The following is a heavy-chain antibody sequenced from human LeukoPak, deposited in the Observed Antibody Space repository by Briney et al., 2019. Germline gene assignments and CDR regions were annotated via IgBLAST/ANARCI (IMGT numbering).Heavy chain of an antibody. J-gene: IGHJ4*02. CDR3: ARGLKNNTDYGETDY. V-gene: IGHV4-31*03. CDR1: GGSISSGGYY. CDR2: IYYSGST. D-gene: IGHD4/OR15-4a*01. Sequence: PSETLSLTCTVSGGSISSGGYYWSWIRQHPGKGLEWIGYIYYSGSTYYNPSLKSRVTISVDTSKNQFSLKLSSVTAADTAVYYCARGLKNNTDYGETDYWGQGTLVTVSS.